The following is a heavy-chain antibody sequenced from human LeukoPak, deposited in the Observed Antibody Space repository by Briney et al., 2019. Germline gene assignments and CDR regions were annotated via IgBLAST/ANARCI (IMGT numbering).Heavy chain of an antibody. Sequence: GGSLRLSCAASGFTFSSCWMHWVRQAPGKGLEWVSGISWNSGSIGYADSVKGRFTISRDNAKKSLYLQMNSLRAEDTALYYCAKDMGNDYGEVEWSNNYYGMDVWGQGTTVTVSS. J-gene: IGHJ6*02. CDR1: GFTFSSCW. V-gene: IGHV3-9*01. CDR2: ISWNSGSI. CDR3: AKDMGNDYGEVEWSNNYYGMDV. D-gene: IGHD4-17*01.